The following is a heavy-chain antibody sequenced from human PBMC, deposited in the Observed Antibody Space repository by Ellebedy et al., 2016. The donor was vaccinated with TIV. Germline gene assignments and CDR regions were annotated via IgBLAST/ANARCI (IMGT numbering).Heavy chain of an antibody. CDR2: ITDSSRT. V-gene: IGHV3-21*03. CDR1: GFTFSNYW. Sequence: GESLKISCTASGFTFSNYWMSWVRQAPGKGLEWVSSITDSSRTFYRDSVKGRFTISRDNAKHSLYLEMSSLRVEDTAVYYCARLADLWFGEIFDWGQGTLVTVSS. J-gene: IGHJ4*02. CDR3: ARLADLWFGEIFD. D-gene: IGHD3-10*01.